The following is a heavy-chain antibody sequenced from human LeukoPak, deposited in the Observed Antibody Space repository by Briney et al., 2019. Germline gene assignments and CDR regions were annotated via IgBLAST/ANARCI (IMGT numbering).Heavy chain of an antibody. Sequence: GGSLRLSCAASGFTFSSYGMSWVRQAPGKGLEWVSAISGSGGSTYYADSVKGRFTISRDNSKNTLYLQMNSLRAEDTAVYYCARPPPLCSGGSCYPPGGAFDIWGQGTMVTVSS. D-gene: IGHD2-15*01. J-gene: IGHJ3*02. CDR1: GFTFSSYG. V-gene: IGHV3-23*01. CDR3: ARPPPLCSGGSCYPPGGAFDI. CDR2: ISGSGGST.